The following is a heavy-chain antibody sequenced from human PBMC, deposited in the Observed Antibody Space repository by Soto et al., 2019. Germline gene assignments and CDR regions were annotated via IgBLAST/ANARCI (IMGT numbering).Heavy chain of an antibody. Sequence: ASVKVSCKASGYTFTSYYMHWVRQAPGQGLEWMGIINPSGGSTSYAQKFQGRVTMTRDTSTSTVYMELSSLRSEDTAVYYCARDRYYGSGSYHNFDYWGQGTLVTVSS. CDR3: ARDRYYGSGSYHNFDY. D-gene: IGHD3-10*01. J-gene: IGHJ4*02. CDR2: INPSGGST. CDR1: GYTFTSYY. V-gene: IGHV1-46*01.